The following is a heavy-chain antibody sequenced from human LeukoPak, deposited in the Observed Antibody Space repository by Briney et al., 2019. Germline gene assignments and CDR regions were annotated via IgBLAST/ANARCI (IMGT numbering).Heavy chain of an antibody. CDR3: ARGRIVATKYYFDY. CDR2: INHSGST. V-gene: IGHV4-34*01. D-gene: IGHD5-12*01. CDR1: GGSFSGYY. J-gene: IGHJ4*02. Sequence: SETLSLTCAVYGGSFSGYYWGWIRQPPGKGLEWIGEINHSGSTNYNPSLKSRVTISVDTSKNQFSLKLSSVTAADTAVYYCARGRIVATKYYFDYWGQGILVTVSS.